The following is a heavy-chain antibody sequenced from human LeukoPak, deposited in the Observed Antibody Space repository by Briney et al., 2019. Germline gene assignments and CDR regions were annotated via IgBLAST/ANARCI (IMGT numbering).Heavy chain of an antibody. D-gene: IGHD2-2*01. V-gene: IGHV1-2*02. CDR2: INPNSGGT. J-gene: IGHJ3*02. CDR3: ARDPGIFCSSTSCYGDAFDI. Sequence: ASVKVSCKASGYTFTGYYMHWVRQAPGQGLEWMGWINPNSGGTNYAQKFQGRVTMTRDTSISTAYMELSRLRSDDTAVYYCARDPGIFCSSTSCYGDAFDIWGQGTMVTVSS. CDR1: GYTFTGYY.